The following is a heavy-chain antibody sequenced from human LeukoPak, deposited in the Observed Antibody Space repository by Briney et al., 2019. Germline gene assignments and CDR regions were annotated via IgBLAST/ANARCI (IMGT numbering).Heavy chain of an antibody. D-gene: IGHD6-13*01. CDR3: AREDSGSSWYDY. CDR1: GVSVYIGDW. J-gene: IGHJ4*02. Sequence: SETLSLTCAVSGVSVYIGDWWTWVRQPPGKGLEWIGEIFHAGSTNYNPSLKSRVTISVDKSKNQFSLKLSSVTAADTAMYYCAREDSGSSWYDYWGQGTLVTVSS. V-gene: IGHV4-4*02. CDR2: IFHAGST.